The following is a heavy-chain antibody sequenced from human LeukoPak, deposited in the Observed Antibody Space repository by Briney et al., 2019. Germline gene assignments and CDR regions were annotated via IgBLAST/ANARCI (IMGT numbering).Heavy chain of an antibody. D-gene: IGHD3-22*01. CDR3: ARMAHSSFYCPFDY. J-gene: IGHJ4*02. CDR2: LYYRGSI. Sequence: PSETLSLTCTVSGGSISSSNYQWRWIRQPPGKGVEMNGNLYYRGSIHYNPSLKSRVNISVDTSKHQFSLKPSSVTAADTAVYFCARMAHSSFYCPFDYWGQGTLVTVSS. CDR1: GGSISSSNYQ. V-gene: IGHV4-39*01.